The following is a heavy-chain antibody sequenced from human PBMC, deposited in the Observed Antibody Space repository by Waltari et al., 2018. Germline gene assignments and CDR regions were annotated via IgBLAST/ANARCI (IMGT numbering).Heavy chain of an antibody. CDR3: AGQWQQLVHKWFDP. D-gene: IGHD6-13*01. J-gene: IGHJ5*02. Sequence: QLQLQESGPGLVKPSETLSLTCTVSGGSISSSSYYWGWIRQPPGKGLEWIGSIYYSGSTYYNPSLKSRVTISVDTSKNQFSLKLSSVTAADTAVYYCAGQWQQLVHKWFDPWGQGTLVTVSS. V-gene: IGHV4-39*01. CDR1: GGSISSSSYY. CDR2: IYYSGST.